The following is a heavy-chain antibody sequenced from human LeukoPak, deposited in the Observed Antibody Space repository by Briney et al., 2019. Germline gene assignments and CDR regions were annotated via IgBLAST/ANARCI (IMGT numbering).Heavy chain of an antibody. Sequence: SETLSLTCAVYGGSFSGYYWSWIRQPPGKGLKWIGEINHSGSTNYNPSLKSRVTISVDTSKNQFSLKLSSVTAADTAVYYCARDRRITMVRGVSASFDYWGQGTLVTVSS. D-gene: IGHD3-10*01. CDR3: ARDRRITMVRGVSASFDY. CDR1: GGSFSGYY. CDR2: INHSGST. J-gene: IGHJ4*02. V-gene: IGHV4-34*01.